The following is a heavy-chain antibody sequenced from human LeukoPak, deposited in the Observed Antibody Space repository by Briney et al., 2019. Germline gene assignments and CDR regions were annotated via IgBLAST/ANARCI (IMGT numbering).Heavy chain of an antibody. Sequence: ASVKVSCKASGYTFTSYDINWVRQATGQGLEWMGWMNPNSGNTGYAQKFQGRVTMTRNTSISTAYMELSSLRSDDTAVYYCARAPGYSSAQDVWGQGTTVTVSS. J-gene: IGHJ6*02. CDR2: MNPNSGNT. CDR3: ARAPGYSSAQDV. CDR1: GYTFTSYD. V-gene: IGHV1-8*01. D-gene: IGHD6-19*01.